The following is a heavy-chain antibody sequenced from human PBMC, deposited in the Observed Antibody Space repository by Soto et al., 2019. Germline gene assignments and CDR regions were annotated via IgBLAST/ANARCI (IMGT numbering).Heavy chain of an antibody. J-gene: IGHJ1*01. V-gene: IGHV3-30*04. CDR3: AREDHSSGYAGTFKH. CDR2: ISNDGSSQ. CDR1: GFTFSSYV. Sequence: QVQLVESGGGVVQPGRSLRLSCAASGFTFSSYVMHLVRHAPGKGLEWVAAISNDGSSQHYADSAEGRFTISRDNSKQTLYVQMDTLRAEDTAVYYCAREDHSSGYAGTFKHWCQGTLVTGSS. D-gene: IGHD3-22*01.